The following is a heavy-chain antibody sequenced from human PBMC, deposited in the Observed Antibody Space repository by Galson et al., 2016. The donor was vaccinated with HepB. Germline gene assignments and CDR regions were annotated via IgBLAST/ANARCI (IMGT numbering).Heavy chain of an antibody. V-gene: IGHV3-23*01. D-gene: IGHD3-16*01. CDR2: ISGSGDST. J-gene: IGHJ4*02. CDR3: AKDEIHLGDKCLDC. CDR1: GFTFSSYA. Sequence: SLRLSCAASGFTFSSYALSWVRQAPGKGLEWVSIISGSGDSTYYADSVKGRFTISRDNSKNTLYLQMSSLRAEDTAIYYCAKDEIHLGDKCLDCWGQGTLVTVSS.